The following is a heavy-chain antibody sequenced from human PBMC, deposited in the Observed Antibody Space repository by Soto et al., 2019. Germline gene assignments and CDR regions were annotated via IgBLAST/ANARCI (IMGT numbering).Heavy chain of an antibody. D-gene: IGHD3-22*01. CDR2: ISYDGSNK. CDR1: GFTFSSYA. V-gene: IGHV3-30-3*01. Sequence: GGSLRLSCAASGFTFSSYAMHWVRQAPGKGLEWVAVISYDGSNKYYADSVKGRFTISRDNSKNTLYLQMNSLRAEDTAVYYCARDIRVLDYYDSSGGFDYWGQGTLVTVSS. J-gene: IGHJ4*02. CDR3: ARDIRVLDYYDSSGGFDY.